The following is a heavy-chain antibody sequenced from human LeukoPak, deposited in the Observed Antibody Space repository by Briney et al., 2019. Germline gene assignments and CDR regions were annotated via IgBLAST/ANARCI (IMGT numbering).Heavy chain of an antibody. CDR2: ISGSGGST. V-gene: IGHV3-23*01. Sequence: GASLRLSRAASGFTFSSYAMSWVRQAPGKGLEWVSAISGSGGSTYYADSVKGRFTISRDNSKNTLYLQMNSLRAEDTAVYYCAKENYDFWSGYYTPSGMDVWGQGTTVTVSS. CDR3: AKENYDFWSGYYTPSGMDV. J-gene: IGHJ6*02. D-gene: IGHD3-3*01. CDR1: GFTFSSYA.